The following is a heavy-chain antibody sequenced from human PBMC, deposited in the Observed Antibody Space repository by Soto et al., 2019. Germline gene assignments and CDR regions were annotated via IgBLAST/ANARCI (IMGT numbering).Heavy chain of an antibody. CDR3: AKDPKLWFGADAFDI. Sequence: QVQLVESGGGVVQPGRSLRLSCAASGFTFSSCGMHWVRQAPGKGLEWVAVISYDGSNKYYADSVKGRFTISRDNSKNTLYLQMNSLRAEDTAVYYCAKDPKLWFGADAFDIWGQGTMVTVSS. J-gene: IGHJ3*02. D-gene: IGHD3-10*01. V-gene: IGHV3-30*18. CDR2: ISYDGSNK. CDR1: GFTFSSCG.